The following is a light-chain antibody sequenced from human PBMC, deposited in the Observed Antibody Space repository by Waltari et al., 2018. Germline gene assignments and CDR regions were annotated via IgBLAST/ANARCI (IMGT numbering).Light chain of an antibody. V-gene: IGLV2-14*03. CDR3: STFTTSSALL. CDR2: DVS. CDR1: SRPVGDFNS. J-gene: IGLJ2*01. Sequence: QSALTPPPSASASPGDSITLSCTSTSRPVGDFNSLSWYQQHPAKAPKFKIYDVSTRPSGVSHRFSGSKSGNTASLTISGLQAEDEAVYYCSTFTTSSALLFGGGTKLTVL.